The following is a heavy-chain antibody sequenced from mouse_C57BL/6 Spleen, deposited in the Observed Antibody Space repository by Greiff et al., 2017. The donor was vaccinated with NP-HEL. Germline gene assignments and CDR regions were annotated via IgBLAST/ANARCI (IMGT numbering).Heavy chain of an antibody. D-gene: IGHD3-2*02. J-gene: IGHJ3*01. Sequence: VQLQQSGAELVRPGASVTLSCKASGYTFTDYEMHWVKQTPVHGLEWIGAIDPETGGTAYNQKFKGKAILTADKSSRTAYMELRSLTSEDSAVYYCTRDIDSSGHRAYWGQGTLVTVSA. CDR3: TRDIDSSGHRAY. V-gene: IGHV1-15*01. CDR1: GYTFTDYE. CDR2: IDPETGGT.